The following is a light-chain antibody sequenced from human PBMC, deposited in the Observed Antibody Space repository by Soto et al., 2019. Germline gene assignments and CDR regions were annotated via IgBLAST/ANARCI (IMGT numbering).Light chain of an antibody. CDR2: DAS. CDR1: QSVSSY. Sequence: EIVLTQSPATLSLSPGERATLSCRASQSVSSYLAWYQQKPGQAPRLLIYDASNRATGIPARFSGSGSGTDFTLTISSLQSEDFAVYYCQQYGDWPPDTFGQGTKLEI. V-gene: IGKV3-11*01. J-gene: IGKJ2*01. CDR3: QQYGDWPPDT.